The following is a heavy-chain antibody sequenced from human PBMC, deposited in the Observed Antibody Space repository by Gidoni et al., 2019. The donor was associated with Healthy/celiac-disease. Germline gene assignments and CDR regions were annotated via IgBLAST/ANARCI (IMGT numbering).Heavy chain of an antibody. V-gene: IGHV4-59*08. CDR2: IYYSGST. J-gene: IGHJ4*02. CDR3: ARHSSYYDFWSGYYSSPCYFDY. D-gene: IGHD3-3*01. CDR1: GGSIRSYY. Sequence: QVQLQESGPGLVKPSETLSLTCPVSGGSIRSYYWSWIRQPPGKGLELIGYIYYSGSTNYNPSLKSRVTISVDTSKNQFSWKLSSVTAADTAVYYCARHSSYYDFWSGYYSSPCYFDYWGQGTLVTVSS.